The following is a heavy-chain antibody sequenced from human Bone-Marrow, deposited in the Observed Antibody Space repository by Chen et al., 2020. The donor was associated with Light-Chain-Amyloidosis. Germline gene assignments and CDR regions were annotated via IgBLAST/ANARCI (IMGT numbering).Heavy chain of an antibody. V-gene: IGHV1-3*01. Sequence: QVQLVHSGAEVQKPGASVKVSCKASGYTFTNFVIHWVRQDPGQRLEWMGWINAGNGNTKYSQKFQDRVTFTRHTSASTAYMELSSLTSEDSAVYYCARDMGSGWLSDYSDYWGQGTLVSVSS. D-gene: IGHD6-19*01. CDR1: GYTFTNFV. J-gene: IGHJ4*02. CDR3: ARDMGSGWLSDYSDY. CDR2: INAGNGNT.